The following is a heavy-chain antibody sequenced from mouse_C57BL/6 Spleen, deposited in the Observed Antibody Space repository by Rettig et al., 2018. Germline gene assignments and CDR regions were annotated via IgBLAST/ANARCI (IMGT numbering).Heavy chain of an antibody. J-gene: IGHJ4*01. Sequence: LEWIGNFHPYNDDTKYNEKFKGKATLTVEKSSSTVYLELSRLTSDDSAVYYCARGGFSYAMDYWGQGTSVTVSS. V-gene: IGHV1-47*01. CDR3: ARGGFSYAMDY. CDR2: FHPYNDDT.